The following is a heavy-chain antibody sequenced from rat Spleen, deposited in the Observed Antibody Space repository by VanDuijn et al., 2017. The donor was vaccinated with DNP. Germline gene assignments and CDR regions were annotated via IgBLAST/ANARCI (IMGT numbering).Heavy chain of an antibody. Sequence: EVQLVESGGGLVQPGRSMKLSCAASGFTFSNYYMAWVRQAPTKGLEWVASISTGGGNTYYRDSVKGRFTNSRDNAKSTLYLQMDSLRSEETATYYCARVQLGYYALDAWGQGTSVTVSS. CDR1: GFTFSNYY. V-gene: IGHV5S11*01. CDR3: ARVQLGYYALDA. CDR2: ISTGGGNT. J-gene: IGHJ4*01. D-gene: IGHD5-1*01.